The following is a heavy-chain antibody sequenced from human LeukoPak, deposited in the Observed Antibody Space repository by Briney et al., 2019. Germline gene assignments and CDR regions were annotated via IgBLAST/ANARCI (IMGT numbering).Heavy chain of an antibody. J-gene: IGHJ4*02. Sequence: SETLSLTCTVSGGSISNYYWNWIRQPPGKGLEWIGYIYYSGSTNYNPSLKSRVTISVDTSKNQFSLKLSSVTAADTAVYYCARQGGYSSSPDFWGQGTLVTVSS. D-gene: IGHD6-13*01. V-gene: IGHV4-59*08. CDR3: ARQGGYSSSPDF. CDR2: IYYSGST. CDR1: GGSISNYY.